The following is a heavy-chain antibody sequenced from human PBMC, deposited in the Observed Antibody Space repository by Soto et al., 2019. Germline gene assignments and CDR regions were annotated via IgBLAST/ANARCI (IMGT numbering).Heavy chain of an antibody. CDR2: IYYSGST. Sequence: TSETLSLTCTVSGGSISSYYWSWIRQPPGKGLEWIGYIYYSGSTNYNPSLKSRVTISVDTSKNQFSLKLSSVTAADTAVYYCARGELTTKYYGMDVWGQGTTVTVSS. D-gene: IGHD3-22*01. CDR1: GGSISSYY. CDR3: ARGELTTKYYGMDV. J-gene: IGHJ6*02. V-gene: IGHV4-59*01.